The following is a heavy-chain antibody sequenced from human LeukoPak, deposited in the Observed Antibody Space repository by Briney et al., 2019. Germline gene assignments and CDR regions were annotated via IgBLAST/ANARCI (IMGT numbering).Heavy chain of an antibody. Sequence: QPGGSLRLSCAVSGFTFSNYWMHWLRQVPGKGLVWVADIKGDGSQKYYVDSVKGRFTISRDNAKNSLYLQMNSLRAEDTAVYYCVSRLVPGLSWGQGTLVTVSS. CDR3: VSRLVPGLS. CDR1: GFTFSNYW. D-gene: IGHD4-11*01. J-gene: IGHJ4*02. CDR2: IKGDGSQK. V-gene: IGHV3-7*01.